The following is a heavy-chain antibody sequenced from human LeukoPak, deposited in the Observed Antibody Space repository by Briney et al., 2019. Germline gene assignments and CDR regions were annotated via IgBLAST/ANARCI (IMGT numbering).Heavy chain of an antibody. J-gene: IGHJ4*02. CDR1: GFTFSSYS. D-gene: IGHD6-19*01. CDR2: ISYDGSNK. V-gene: IGHV3-30*03. CDR3: ARDGRRGKQWLVNYFDY. Sequence: GGSLRLSCAASGFTFSSYSMNWVRQAPGKGLEWVALISYDGSNKYYADSVKGRFTISRDNSKNTLYLQMNSLRAEDTAVYYCARDGRRGKQWLVNYFDYWGQGTLVTVSS.